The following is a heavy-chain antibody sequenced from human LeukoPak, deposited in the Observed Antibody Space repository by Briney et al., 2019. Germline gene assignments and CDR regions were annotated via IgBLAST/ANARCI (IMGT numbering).Heavy chain of an antibody. CDR2: ISPSGDFT. Sequence: GASVNVSCKASGYTITNYYVHWVRQAPGQGLEWMGVISPSGDFTSYAQMFQGSITVTRDTSTSTVYMELSGLRSEDTAVYYCARELSSGSSWVGFDYWGQGTLVTVTS. V-gene: IGHV1-46*01. J-gene: IGHJ4*02. CDR3: ARELSSGSSWVGFDY. CDR1: GYTITNYY. D-gene: IGHD1-26*01.